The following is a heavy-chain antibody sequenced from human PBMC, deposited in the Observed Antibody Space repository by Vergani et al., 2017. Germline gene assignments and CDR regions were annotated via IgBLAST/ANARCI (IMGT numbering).Heavy chain of an antibody. CDR3: ARFVYYDFWSGYYNPNYYYYYMDV. Sequence: QVQLVESGGGLVKPGGSLRLSCAASGFTFSDYYMSWIRQAPGKGLEWVSSISSSSSYIYYADSVKGRFTISRDNAKNSLYLQMNSLRAEDTAVYYCARFVYYDFWSGYYNPNYYYYYMDVWGKGTTVTVSS. CDR1: GFTFSDYY. CDR2: ISSSSSYI. J-gene: IGHJ6*03. D-gene: IGHD3-3*01. V-gene: IGHV3-11*06.